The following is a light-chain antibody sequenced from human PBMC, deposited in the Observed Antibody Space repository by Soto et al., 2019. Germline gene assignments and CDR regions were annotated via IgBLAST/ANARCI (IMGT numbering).Light chain of an antibody. V-gene: IGLV2-14*01. CDR3: SSYTTSSTLVI. J-gene: IGLJ2*01. CDR2: EVS. CDR1: SSDVGAYNY. Sequence: QLVLTQPASVSGSPGQSITISCTGTSSDVGAYNYVSWYQHHPGKAPKLMISEVSNRPSGVSDRFSGSKSGNTASLTISGLQAEDEADYFCSSYTTSSTLVIFGGGTKLTVL.